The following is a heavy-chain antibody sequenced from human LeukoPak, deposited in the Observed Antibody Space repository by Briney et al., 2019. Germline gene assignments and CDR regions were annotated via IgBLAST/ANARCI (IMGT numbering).Heavy chain of an antibody. J-gene: IGHJ4*02. Sequence: GGSLRLSCAASEFTVSSSWMHWVRQAPGKGLVWVSRINGDGSTATYADSVKGRFTISRDNAKNTLYLRMNSLRAEDTAVYYCARASAAGDFDSWGQGTLVTVSS. CDR2: INGDGSTA. CDR3: ARASAAGDFDS. CDR1: EFTVSSSW. D-gene: IGHD6-13*01. V-gene: IGHV3-74*01.